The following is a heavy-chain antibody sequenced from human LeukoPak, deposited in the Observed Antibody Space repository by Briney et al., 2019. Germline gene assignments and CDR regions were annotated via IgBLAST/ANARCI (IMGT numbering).Heavy chain of an antibody. CDR3: ARPDDYGGKPAAFDI. D-gene: IGHD4-23*01. J-gene: IGHJ3*02. CDR1: GYTFITYW. V-gene: IGHV5-51*01. Sequence: GESPKISCKGSGYTFITYWIGWVRQMPGKGLEWMGIIYPGDSDTRYSPSFRRQVTISADKSINTAYLQWSSLKASDTAMYYCARPDDYGGKPAAFDIWGQGSMVGVSS. CDR2: IYPGDSDT.